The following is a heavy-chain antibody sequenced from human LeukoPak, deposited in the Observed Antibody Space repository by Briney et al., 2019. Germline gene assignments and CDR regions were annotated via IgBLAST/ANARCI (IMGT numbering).Heavy chain of an antibody. CDR1: GFTLSSYA. J-gene: IGHJ3*01. CDR3: ARDPNGDYIGAFDF. CDR2: ISGSGGST. V-gene: IGHV3-23*01. Sequence: GGSLRLSCAASGFTLSSYAMSWVRQAPGKGLEWVSGISGSGGSTYHADSVKGRFTVSRDNSKNTLYLQMPSLRAEDTAVYYCARDPNGDYIGAFDFRGQGTMVTVSS. D-gene: IGHD4-17*01.